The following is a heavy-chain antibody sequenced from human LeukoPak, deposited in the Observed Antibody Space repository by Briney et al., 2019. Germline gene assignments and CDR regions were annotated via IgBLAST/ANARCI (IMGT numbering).Heavy chain of an antibody. CDR2: IIPILGIA. J-gene: IGHJ4*02. D-gene: IGHD3-22*01. Sequence: GSSVKVSCKASGGTFSSYAISWVRQAPGQGLEWMGRIIPILGIANYAQKFQGRVTITADKSTSTAYMELSSLRSEDTAVYYCARALDDSSTYYFDYWGQGTLVTVSS. CDR3: ARALDDSSTYYFDY. CDR1: GGTFSSYA. V-gene: IGHV1-69*04.